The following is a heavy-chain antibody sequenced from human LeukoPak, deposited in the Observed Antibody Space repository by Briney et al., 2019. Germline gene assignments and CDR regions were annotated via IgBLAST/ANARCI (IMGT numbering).Heavy chain of an antibody. D-gene: IGHD3-10*01. CDR2: INPNSGGT. CDR1: GYTFTGYY. V-gene: IGHV1-2*02. CDR3: AKGRPTSLVSGSPEFDY. Sequence: GASVKVSCKASGYTFTGYYMHWVRQAPGQGLEWMGWINPNSGGTNYAQKFQGRVTMTRDTSISTAYMELSRLRSDDTAVYYCAKGRPTSLVSGSPEFDYWGQGTLVTVSS. J-gene: IGHJ4*02.